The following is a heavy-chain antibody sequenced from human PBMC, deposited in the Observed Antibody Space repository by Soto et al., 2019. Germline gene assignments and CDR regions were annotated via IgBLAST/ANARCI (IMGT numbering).Heavy chain of an antibody. CDR3: TKEHSNYPDNWFDP. CDR2: INGGGGST. V-gene: IGHV3-23*01. D-gene: IGHD4-4*01. CDR1: GFTFSSYA. J-gene: IGHJ5*02. Sequence: GGSLRLSCAASGFTFSSYAMSWVRQAPGKGLEWVSAINGGGGSTYYAASVKGRFSISRDNSMNTLYLQMNSLRAEDTAIYYCTKEHSNYPDNWFDPWGQGTLVTVSS.